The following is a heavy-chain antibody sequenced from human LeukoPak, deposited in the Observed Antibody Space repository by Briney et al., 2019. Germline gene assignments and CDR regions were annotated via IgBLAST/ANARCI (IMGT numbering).Heavy chain of an antibody. Sequence: PSETLSLSCTVSGCSISRCTYFWGWMRQPPGQGLEWVGSIYYTGSTYYNPSLKSRVTISVDTSKTQFSLKLPSVTAADTAVYHCARHDCSTTSCNWDCFDPWGQGTLVTVSS. V-gene: IGHV4-39*01. J-gene: IGHJ5*02. CDR3: ARHDCSTTSCNWDCFDP. D-gene: IGHD2-2*01. CDR1: GCSISRCTYF. CDR2: IYYTGST.